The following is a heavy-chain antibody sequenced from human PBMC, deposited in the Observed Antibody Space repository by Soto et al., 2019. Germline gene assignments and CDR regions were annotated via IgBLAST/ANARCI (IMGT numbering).Heavy chain of an antibody. CDR2: ISYDGSNK. J-gene: IGHJ4*02. CDR1: GFTFSNYG. CDR3: AKGDRIAAAGHFDY. Sequence: ESGGGVVQPGRSLRLSCAASGFTFSNYGMHWVRQAPGKGLEWVAGISYDGSNKYYADSVKGRFTISRDNSKNTLYLQMNSLRAEDTAVYYCAKGDRIAAAGHFDYWGQGTLVTVSS. V-gene: IGHV3-30*18. D-gene: IGHD6-13*01.